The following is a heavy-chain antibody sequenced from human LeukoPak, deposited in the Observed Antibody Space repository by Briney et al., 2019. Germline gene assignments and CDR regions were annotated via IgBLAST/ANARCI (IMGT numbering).Heavy chain of an antibody. CDR1: GGSISSYY. D-gene: IGHD3-22*01. CDR2: IYYSGTT. V-gene: IGHV4-39*01. CDR3: ASLSGDSSGYYALHY. J-gene: IGHJ4*02. Sequence: PSETLSLTCTVSGGSISSYYWGWLRQPPGEGLEWIGSIYYSGTTYYNPSLKSRVTISVDTSKNQFSLKLSSVTAVDTAVYYCASLSGDSSGYYALHYWGQGTLVTVSS.